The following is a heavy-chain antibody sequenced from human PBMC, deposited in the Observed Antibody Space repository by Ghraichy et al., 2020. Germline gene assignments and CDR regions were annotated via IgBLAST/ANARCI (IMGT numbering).Heavy chain of an antibody. CDR3: ARRGDGHNWDWAFDI. CDR1: GGSISSSSYY. CDR2: IYYSGST. D-gene: IGHD5-24*01. J-gene: IGHJ3*02. V-gene: IGHV4-39*01. Sequence: SETLSLTCTVSGGSISSSSYYWGWIRQPPGKGLEWIGSIYYSGSTYYNPSLKSRVTISVDTSKNQFSLKLSSVTAADTAVYYCARRGDGHNWDWAFDIWGQGTMVTVSS.